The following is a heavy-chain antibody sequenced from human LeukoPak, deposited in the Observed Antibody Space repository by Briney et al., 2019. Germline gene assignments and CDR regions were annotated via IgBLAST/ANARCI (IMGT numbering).Heavy chain of an antibody. CDR2: INHSGST. Sequence: SETLSLTCAVYGGSFSGYYWSWIRQPPGKGLEWIGEINHSGSTNYNPSLKSRVTISVDTSKDQFSLELSSVTAADTAVYYCAREYSSSWTLDYWGQGTLVTVSS. J-gene: IGHJ4*02. D-gene: IGHD6-13*01. V-gene: IGHV4-34*01. CDR3: AREYSSSWTLDY. CDR1: GGSFSGYY.